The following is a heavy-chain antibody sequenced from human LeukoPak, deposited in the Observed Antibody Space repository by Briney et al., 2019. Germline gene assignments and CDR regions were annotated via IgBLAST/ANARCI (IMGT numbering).Heavy chain of an antibody. CDR3: ARLEKYYYDSSGYQYYFDY. D-gene: IGHD3-22*01. CDR2: IYYSGST. V-gene: IGHV4-31*03. Sequence: SETLSLTCTVSGGSISSGGYYWSWIRQHPGKGLEWIGYIYYSGSTYYNPSLKSRVTISVDTSKNQFSLKLSSVTAADTAVYYCARLEKYYYDSSGYQYYFDYWGQGTLVTVSS. J-gene: IGHJ4*02. CDR1: GGSISSGGYY.